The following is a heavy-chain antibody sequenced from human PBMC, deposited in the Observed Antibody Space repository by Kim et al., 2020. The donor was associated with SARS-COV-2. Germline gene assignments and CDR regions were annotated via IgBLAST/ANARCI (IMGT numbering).Heavy chain of an antibody. D-gene: IGHD3-3*01. CDR3: ARDRNYDFWSGYPDAFDI. Sequence: GGSLRLSCAASGFTFSDYYMSWIRQAPGKGLEWVSYISSSSSYTNYADSVKGRFTISRDNAKNSLYLQMNSLRAEDTAVYYCARDRNYDFWSGYPDAFDIWGQGTMVTVSS. V-gene: IGHV3-11*05. J-gene: IGHJ3*02. CDR1: GFTFSDYY. CDR2: ISSSSSYT.